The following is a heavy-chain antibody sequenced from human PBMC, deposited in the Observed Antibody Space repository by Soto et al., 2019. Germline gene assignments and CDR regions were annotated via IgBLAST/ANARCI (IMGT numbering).Heavy chain of an antibody. CDR1: GFTFTSYA. J-gene: IGHJ4*02. Sequence: GGSLRLSCAASGFTFTSYAMNWVRQAPGKGLEWVSGIGSGDGSAYYADSVKGRFTISRDNSKNTLYLQMNSLRAEDTAIYYCAKDSGYGAFDCWGQGTLVTVSS. CDR2: IGSGDGSA. CDR3: AKDSGYGAFDC. D-gene: IGHD6-13*01. V-gene: IGHV3-23*01.